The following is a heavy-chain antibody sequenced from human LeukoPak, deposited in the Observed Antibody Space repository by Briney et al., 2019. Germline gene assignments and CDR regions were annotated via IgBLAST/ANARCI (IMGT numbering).Heavy chain of an antibody. D-gene: IGHD3-10*01. CDR2: IYYSGCT. V-gene: IGHV4-59*01. CDR3: ARDTRGGFGNDAFDI. J-gene: IGHJ3*02. Sequence: SETLSLTCTVSGGSISSYYWSWIRQPPGKGLEWIGYIYYSGCTNYNPSLKSRVTISVDTSKNQFSLKLSSVTAADTAVYYCARDTRGGFGNDAFDIWGQGTMVTVSS. CDR1: GGSISSYY.